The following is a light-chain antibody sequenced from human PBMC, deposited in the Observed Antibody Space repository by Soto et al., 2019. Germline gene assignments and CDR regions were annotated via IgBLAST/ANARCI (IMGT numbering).Light chain of an antibody. Sequence: EIVLAQSPGSLSFSPGEGATLSCRASHSVSTNVAWYQQRPGQPPKLLIFGASSRATGIPARFSGSGSGTDFTLIINRLQPEDFALYFCQHYGRGSPIAFGLGTRLEIK. CDR1: HSVSTN. CDR3: QHYGRGSPIA. V-gene: IGKV3-20*01. J-gene: IGKJ5*01. CDR2: GAS.